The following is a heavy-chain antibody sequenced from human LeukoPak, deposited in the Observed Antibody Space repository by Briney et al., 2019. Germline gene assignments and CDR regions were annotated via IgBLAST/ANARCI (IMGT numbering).Heavy chain of an antibody. CDR3: ARDLGYYDSSGYSDAFDI. J-gene: IGHJ3*02. CDR1: GFTFSSYE. CDR2: ISSSSSYI. Sequence: SGGSLRLSCAASGFTFSSYEMNWVREAPGKGLEWVSSISSSSSYIYYADSVKGRFTISRDNAKNSLYLQMNSLRAEDTAVYYCARDLGYYDSSGYSDAFDIWGQGTMVTVSS. D-gene: IGHD3-22*01. V-gene: IGHV3-21*01.